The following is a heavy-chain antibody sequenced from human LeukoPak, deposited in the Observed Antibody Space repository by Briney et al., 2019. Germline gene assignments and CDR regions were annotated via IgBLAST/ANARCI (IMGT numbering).Heavy chain of an antibody. CDR2: IHDDGGKS. J-gene: IGHJ4*02. D-gene: IGHD3-22*01. Sequence: GGSLRLSCAACGFAFSSYAMSWLRQAPGKGLEWVSTIHDDGGKSYSADSVKGRFTISRDNSKNTLYLQMNSLRAEDTAVYYCAKRGYYYDSSGYYYFDYWGQGTLVTVSS. V-gene: IGHV3-23*01. CDR1: GFAFSSYA. CDR3: AKRGYYYDSSGYYYFDY.